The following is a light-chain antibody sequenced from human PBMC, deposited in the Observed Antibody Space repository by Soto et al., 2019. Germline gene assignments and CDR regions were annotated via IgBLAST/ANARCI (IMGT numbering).Light chain of an antibody. Sequence: QLVLTQPPSASGTPVQKVTISCSGASSNVGTNFVFWYQQFPGTAPRLLIHSNTQRPSGVPDRFSGSKSGTSASLAISGLQSGDEADYYCATWDDSLSGAIFGGGTKLTVL. CDR1: SSNVGTNF. V-gene: IGLV1-47*02. CDR3: ATWDDSLSGAI. J-gene: IGLJ2*01. CDR2: SNT.